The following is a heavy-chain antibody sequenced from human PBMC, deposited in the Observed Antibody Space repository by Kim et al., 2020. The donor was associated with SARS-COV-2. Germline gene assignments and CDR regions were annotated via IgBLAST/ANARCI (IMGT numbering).Heavy chain of an antibody. CDR2: ISSSSSYI. D-gene: IGHD1-26*01. CDR1: GFTFSSYS. J-gene: IGHJ6*02. V-gene: IGHV3-21*01. CDR3: ARALSKWELHYYGMDV. Sequence: GGSLRLSCAASGFTFSSYSMNWVRQAPGKGLEWVSSISSSSSYIYYADSVKGRFTISRDNAKNSLYLQMNSLRAEDTAVYYCARALSKWELHYYGMDVWGQGTTGTVSS.